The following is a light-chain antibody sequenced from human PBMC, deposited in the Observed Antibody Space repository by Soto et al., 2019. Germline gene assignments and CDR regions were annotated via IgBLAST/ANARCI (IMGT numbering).Light chain of an antibody. CDR1: QNIDNY. CDR2: STS. V-gene: IGKV1-39*01. Sequence: IQLTQSPSSLSASVGDXVTVSCRSSQNIDNYLNWYVQRPGKAPDLMIYSTSNLKSGVPSRFRGSGSGTDFSLTINSLQSEDFATYYCQQSSNIPWTLGQGTKVDIK. J-gene: IGKJ1*01. CDR3: QQSSNIPWT.